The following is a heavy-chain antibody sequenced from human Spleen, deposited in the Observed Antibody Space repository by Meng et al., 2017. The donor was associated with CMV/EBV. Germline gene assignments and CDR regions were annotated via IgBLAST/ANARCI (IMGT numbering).Heavy chain of an antibody. V-gene: IGHV4-34*01. CDR3: ARLGYSFGRYFDY. CDR1: GGSFSGYY. J-gene: IGHJ4*02. CDR2: IYYNGNT. Sequence: SETLSLTCAVYGGSFSGYYWAWIRQPPGKGLEWIGRIYYNGNTHYNPSLKSRVTISIDTSKNQFSLSLSSVTAADMAVYYCARLGYSFGRYFDYWGQGILVTVSS. D-gene: IGHD5-18*01.